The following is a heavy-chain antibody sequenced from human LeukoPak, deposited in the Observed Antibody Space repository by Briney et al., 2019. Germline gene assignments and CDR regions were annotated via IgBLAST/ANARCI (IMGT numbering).Heavy chain of an antibody. Sequence: XNIYHSVSTYYNPSLKSRVNISVATSKNQFSLKLNSVTAADTAVYYCARHGYYDSSGYYGQWGQGILITVSS. CDR2: IYHSVST. CDR3: ARHGYYDSSGYYGQ. J-gene: IGHJ4*02. D-gene: IGHD3-22*01. V-gene: IGHV4-38-2*01.